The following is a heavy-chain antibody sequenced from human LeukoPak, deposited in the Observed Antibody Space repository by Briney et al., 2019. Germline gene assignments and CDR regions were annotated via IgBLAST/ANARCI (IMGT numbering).Heavy chain of an antibody. Sequence: GGSLRLSCTASGFTFGDYYMTWIRQAPGKGLEWISYIGTSGNDLYCADSVKGRFTTSRDDAKNSLYLEMRSLRDEDTAVYYCARVYRLLDFWGQGTLVTVSS. CDR3: ARVYRLLDF. D-gene: IGHD2-2*01. CDR1: GFTFGDYY. V-gene: IGHV3-11*01. CDR2: IGTSGNDL. J-gene: IGHJ4*02.